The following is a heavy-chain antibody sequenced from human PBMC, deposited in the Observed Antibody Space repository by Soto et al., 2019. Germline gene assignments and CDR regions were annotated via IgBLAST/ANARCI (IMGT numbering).Heavy chain of an antibody. Sequence: PGGSLRLSCAASGFTFSSYAMSWVRQAPGKGLEWISAISGSGGSTYYADSVKGRFTISRDNSKNTLYLQMNSLRAEDTAVYYCAKGVIAAAGGYEDYYYGMDVWGQGTTVTVSS. J-gene: IGHJ6*02. CDR3: AKGVIAAAGGYEDYYYGMDV. CDR2: ISGSGGST. D-gene: IGHD6-13*01. CDR1: GFTFSSYA. V-gene: IGHV3-23*01.